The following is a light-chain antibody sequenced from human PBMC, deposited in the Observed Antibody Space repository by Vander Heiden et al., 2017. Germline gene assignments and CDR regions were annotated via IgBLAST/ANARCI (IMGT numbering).Light chain of an antibody. Sequence: AIRMTPSPSSFSASTGDRVTISCRASQGISSYLAWYQQKPGKAPKLLIYAASTLQSGVPWRFSGSGSGTDFTLTISFLHSEDFATYYCQQYYSYPFTFGPGTKVDIK. CDR3: QQYYSYPFT. V-gene: IGKV1-8*01. CDR2: AAS. CDR1: QGISSY. J-gene: IGKJ3*01.